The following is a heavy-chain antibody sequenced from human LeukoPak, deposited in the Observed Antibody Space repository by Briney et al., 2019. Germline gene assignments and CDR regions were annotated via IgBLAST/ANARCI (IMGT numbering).Heavy chain of an antibody. J-gene: IGHJ4*02. CDR2: INQDGSEK. Sequence: GGSLRLSCAASGFTFYSYWMSWVRQAPGKGLEWAANINQDGSEKYYVDSVKGRLTISRDNAKNSMYLQMNSLRAEDTAVYYCARSPAAGTPTFDYWGQGTLVTVSS. CDR3: ARSPAAGTPTFDY. D-gene: IGHD6-13*01. CDR1: GFTFYSYW. V-gene: IGHV3-7*01.